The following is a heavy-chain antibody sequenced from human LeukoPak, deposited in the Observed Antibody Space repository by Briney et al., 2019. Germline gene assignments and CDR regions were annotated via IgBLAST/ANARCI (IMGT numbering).Heavy chain of an antibody. Sequence: ASVKVSCKASGYTFTSYGIGWVRQAPGQGLEWMGWISAYNGNTNYAQNLQGRVTVTTDTSTSTAYMELRSLRSDDTAVYYCARVPPPDYCSGGSCYGYWFDPWGQGTLVTVSS. CDR3: ARVPPPDYCSGGSCYGYWFDP. J-gene: IGHJ5*02. CDR2: ISAYNGNT. CDR1: GYTFTSYG. D-gene: IGHD2-15*01. V-gene: IGHV1-18*01.